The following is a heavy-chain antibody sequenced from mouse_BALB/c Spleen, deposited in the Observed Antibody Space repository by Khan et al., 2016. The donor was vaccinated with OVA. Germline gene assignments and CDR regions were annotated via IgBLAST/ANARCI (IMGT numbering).Heavy chain of an antibody. CDR3: ARRDYYAYFWFFDV. CDR1: GYTFTEYT. D-gene: IGHD1-2*01. J-gene: IGHJ1*01. V-gene: IGHV1-22*01. CDR2: INPNNGGT. Sequence: VQLQQSGPELVKPGASVKISCKTSGYTFTEYTMHWVKQSHGKSLEWIGRINPNNGGTSYNQKFKGKATLTVDTSSTTAYMELRSRTSEDSAVYYCARRDYYAYFWFFDVWGAGTTVTVSS.